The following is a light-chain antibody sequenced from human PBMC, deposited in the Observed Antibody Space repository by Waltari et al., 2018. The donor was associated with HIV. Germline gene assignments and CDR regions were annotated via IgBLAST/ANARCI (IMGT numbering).Light chain of an antibody. CDR3: ASWDDNLNSWV. CDR2: KNN. CDR1: DSNIGSNH. V-gene: IGLV1-47*01. Sequence: QSVVTQPPSASGTPGQRVTIPCSGRDSNIGSNHVYWYQDLPVTAPKLLIYKNNQRSSGVPDRFSGSKSDTSASLAISGLRSEDEADYYCASWDDNLNSWVFGGGTKLTVL. J-gene: IGLJ3*02.